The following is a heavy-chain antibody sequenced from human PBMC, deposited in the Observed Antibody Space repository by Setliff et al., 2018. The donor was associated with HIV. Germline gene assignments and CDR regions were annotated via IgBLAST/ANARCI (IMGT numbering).Heavy chain of an antibody. D-gene: IGHD3-16*01. Sequence: LSLTCTVSGGSINSGIYYWTWIRQPAGKGLEWLGRIHIGGNTNYNPSLKSRVTMSVDTSKNQFSLNLNSVTATDTAIYYCATERWLYLNFDSWGQGTQVTVSS. CDR3: ATERWLYLNFDS. V-gene: IGHV4-61*02. CDR2: IHIGGNT. CDR1: GGSINSGIYY. J-gene: IGHJ4*02.